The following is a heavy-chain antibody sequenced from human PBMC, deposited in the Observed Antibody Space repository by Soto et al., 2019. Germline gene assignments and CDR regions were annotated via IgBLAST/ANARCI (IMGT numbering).Heavy chain of an antibody. CDR3: AKDHITMVRGAMVADFYYGMDV. V-gene: IGHV3-23*01. CDR1: AFSFSSYA. D-gene: IGHD3-10*01. J-gene: IGHJ6*02. Sequence: EVQLLESGGGLVQPGGSLRLSCAASAFSFSSYAMSWVRQAPGKGLEWVSGISRSGGSTSYADSVKGRFTISRDNSKNTLYLQMNSLRAEDTAVYYCAKDHITMVRGAMVADFYYGMDVWGQGTTVTVSS. CDR2: ISRSGGST.